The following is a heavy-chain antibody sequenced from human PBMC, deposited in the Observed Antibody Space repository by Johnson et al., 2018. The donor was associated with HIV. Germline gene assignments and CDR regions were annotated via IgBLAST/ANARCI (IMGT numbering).Heavy chain of an antibody. J-gene: IGHJ3*02. CDR3: ARIPDYGDYGDAFDI. V-gene: IGHV3-66*02. Sequence: EVQLVESGGGLVQPGGSLRLSCAASGFTVSSNYMSWVRQAPGKGLEWVSVMYSGGSTYYADSVKGRFTISRDNSKNTLYLQMNSLRAEDTAVYYCARIPDYGDYGDAFDIWGQGTMVTVSS. D-gene: IGHD4-17*01. CDR1: GFTVSSNY. CDR2: MYSGGST.